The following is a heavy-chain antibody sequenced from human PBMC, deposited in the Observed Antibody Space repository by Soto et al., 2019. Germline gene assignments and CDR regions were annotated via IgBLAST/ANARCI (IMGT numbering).Heavy chain of an antibody. J-gene: IGHJ4*02. D-gene: IGHD3-10*01. CDR3: AKDRWYGSGSYLLDY. V-gene: IGHV3-30*18. CDR2: ISYDGSNK. Sequence: QVQLVESGGGVVQPGRSLRLSCAASGFTFSSYGMHWVRQAPGKGLEWVAVISYDGSNKYYADSVKGRFTISRDNSKNTLYLRMNSLRAEDTAVYYCAKDRWYGSGSYLLDYWGQGTLVTVSS. CDR1: GFTFSSYG.